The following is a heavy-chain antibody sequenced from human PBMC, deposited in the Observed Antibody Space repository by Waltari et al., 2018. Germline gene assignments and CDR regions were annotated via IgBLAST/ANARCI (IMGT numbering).Heavy chain of an antibody. Sequence: QVQLLQSGAEVKKPGASVNISCKASGYTFPGYFLHWVRQAPGQRLEYLCWSNHTTGVTNFVQKFLDRVTVTRDTSLSTAYMEVTRLTSDDTAVYYCARITTGPKDYWGQGTLVTVSS. V-gene: IGHV1-2*02. CDR1: GYTFPGYF. D-gene: IGHD1-1*01. CDR3: ARITTGPKDY. CDR2: SNHTTGVT. J-gene: IGHJ4*02.